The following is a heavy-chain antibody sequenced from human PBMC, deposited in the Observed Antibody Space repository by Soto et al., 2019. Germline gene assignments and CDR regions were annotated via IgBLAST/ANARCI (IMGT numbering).Heavy chain of an antibody. V-gene: IGHV1-3*01. CDR3: ARGITLPNPLDY. CDR1: GYTFTRYG. CDR2: INAGNGNT. Sequence: GASVKVSCKASGYTFTRYGISWVRQAPGQRLEWMGWINAGNGNTKYSQKFQGRVTITRDTSASTAYMELSSLRSEDTAVYYCARGITLPNPLDYWGQGTLVTVSS. J-gene: IGHJ4*02. D-gene: IGHD1-20*01.